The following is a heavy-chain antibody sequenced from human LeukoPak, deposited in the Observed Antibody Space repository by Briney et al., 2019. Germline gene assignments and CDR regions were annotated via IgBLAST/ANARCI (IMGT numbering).Heavy chain of an antibody. J-gene: IGHJ3*02. CDR3: ARDRSSIAARRHAFDI. CDR2: ISAYNGNA. Sequence: GASVNVSCKASGYTFTSYGISWVRQAPGQGLEWMGWISAYNGNANYAQKLQGRVTMTTDTSTSTAYMELRSLRSDDTAVYYCARDRSSIAARRHAFDIWGQGTMVTVSS. V-gene: IGHV1-18*01. D-gene: IGHD6-6*01. CDR1: GYTFTSYG.